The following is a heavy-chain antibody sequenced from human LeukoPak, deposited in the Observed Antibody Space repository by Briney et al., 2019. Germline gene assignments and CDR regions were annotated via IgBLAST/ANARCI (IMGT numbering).Heavy chain of an antibody. D-gene: IGHD4-17*01. J-gene: IGHJ6*03. CDR2: ISGSGGST. CDR3: ARGYGDYVSYYYYYMDV. CDR1: GFTFSSYA. Sequence: GGSLRLSCAASGFTFSSYAMSWVRQAPGKGLEWVSAISGSGGSTYYADSVKGRFTISRDDAKNSLYLQMNSLRAEDTAVYYCARGYGDYVSYYYYYMDVWGKGTTVTVSS. V-gene: IGHV3-23*01.